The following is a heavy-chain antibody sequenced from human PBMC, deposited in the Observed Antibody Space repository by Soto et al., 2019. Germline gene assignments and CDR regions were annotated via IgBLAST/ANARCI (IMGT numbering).Heavy chain of an antibody. CDR3: ATVVDSSGYYPDY. Sequence: ASVKVSCKVSGYTLTELSMHWVRQAPGKGLEWMGGFDPEDGETIYAQKFQGRVTMTEDPSTDTAYMELSSLRSEDTAVYYCATVVDSSGYYPDYWGQGTLVTVSS. J-gene: IGHJ4*02. V-gene: IGHV1-24*01. D-gene: IGHD3-22*01. CDR2: FDPEDGET. CDR1: GYTLTELS.